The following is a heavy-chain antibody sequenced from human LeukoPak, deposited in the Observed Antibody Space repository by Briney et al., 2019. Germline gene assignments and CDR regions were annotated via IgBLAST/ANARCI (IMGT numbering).Heavy chain of an antibody. V-gene: IGHV4-59*02. D-gene: IGHD2-8*02. J-gene: IGHJ3*02. Sequence: SSETLSLTCTVSGGSVSSYYWSWIRRPPGRGLESIAYLSHSGSSDSNPSLTSRVTTLVDTSKNQFSLKLTSVTAADTAVYYCARARYANAWYAFDIWGHGTMVTVSS. CDR2: LSHSGSS. CDR1: GGSVSSYY. CDR3: ARARYANAWYAFDI.